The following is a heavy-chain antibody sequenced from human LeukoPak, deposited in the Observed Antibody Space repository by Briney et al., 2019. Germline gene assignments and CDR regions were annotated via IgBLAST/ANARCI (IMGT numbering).Heavy chain of an antibody. CDR2: IYHSGTT. CDR3: ARDQVRWFGEGDAFDI. Sequence: PSEILSLTCTVSGYSITSGYYWGWVRQPPGKGLEWIGSIYHSGTTYYNPSLKSRVTISVDTSKNQFSLKLSSVTAADTAVYYCARDQVRWFGEGDAFDIWGQGTMVTVSS. CDR1: GYSITSGYY. J-gene: IGHJ3*02. V-gene: IGHV4-38-2*02. D-gene: IGHD3-10*01.